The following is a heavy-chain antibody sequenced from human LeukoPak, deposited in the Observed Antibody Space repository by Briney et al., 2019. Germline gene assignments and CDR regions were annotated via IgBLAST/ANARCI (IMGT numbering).Heavy chain of an antibody. CDR1: GFTVSSNY. J-gene: IGHJ3*02. CDR3: ARDPYYDILTGYYGDAFDI. D-gene: IGHD3-9*01. V-gene: IGHV3-66*02. CDR2: IYSGGST. Sequence: GGSLRLSCAASGFTVSSNYMSWVRQAPGKGLEWVSVIYSGGSTYYSDSVKGRFTISRDNSKNTLYLQMNSLRAEDTAVYYCARDPYYDILTGYYGDAFDIWGQGTMVTVSS.